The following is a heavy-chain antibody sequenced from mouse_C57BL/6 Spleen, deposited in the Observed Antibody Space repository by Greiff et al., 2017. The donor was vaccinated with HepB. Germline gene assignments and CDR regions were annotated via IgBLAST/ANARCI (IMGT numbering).Heavy chain of an antibody. J-gene: IGHJ4*01. Sequence: VQLKQSGPELVKPGASVKISCKASGYSFTGYYMNWVKQSPEKSLEWIGEINPSTGGTTYNQKFKAKATLTVDKSSSTAYMQLKSLTSEDSAVYYCARKEPMDYWGQGTSVTVSS. V-gene: IGHV1-42*01. CDR3: ARKEPMDY. CDR2: INPSTGGT. CDR1: GYSFTGYY.